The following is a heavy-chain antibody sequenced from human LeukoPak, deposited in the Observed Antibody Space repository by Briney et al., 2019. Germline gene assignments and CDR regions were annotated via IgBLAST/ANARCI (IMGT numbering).Heavy chain of an antibody. CDR1: GYTFTSYY. CDR2: INPSGGST. CDR3: ARVTGYGSGSYAFDY. D-gene: IGHD3-10*01. V-gene: IGHV1-46*01. Sequence: ASVKVSCKASGYTFTSYYMHWVRQAPGQGLEWMGIINPSGGSTSYAQKFQGRVTMTRDMSTSTVYMELSSLRSEDTAVYYCARVTGYGSGSYAFDYWGQGTLVTVSS. J-gene: IGHJ4*02.